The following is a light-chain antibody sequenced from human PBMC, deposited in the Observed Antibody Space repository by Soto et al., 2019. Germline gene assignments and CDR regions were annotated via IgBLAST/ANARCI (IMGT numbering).Light chain of an antibody. Sequence: DIQMTQSPSTLSASVGDRVTITCRASQNVENYLAWYQQKPGKAPKLLIYDASSLESGVPSRFSGSGSGTEFTLTISSLQPDDFATYYCQQYNSFSTFGQGTRLEI. CDR2: DAS. CDR3: QQYNSFST. J-gene: IGKJ5*01. CDR1: QNVENY. V-gene: IGKV1-5*01.